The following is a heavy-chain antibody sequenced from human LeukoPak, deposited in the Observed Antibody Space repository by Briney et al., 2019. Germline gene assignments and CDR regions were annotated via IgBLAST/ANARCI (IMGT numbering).Heavy chain of an antibody. Sequence: ASVKVSCKASGYTFTGYYMHWVRQAPGQGLEWMGWINPSSGGTNYAQNFQGRVTMTRDTSISTAYMELSRLRSDDTAVYYCARDSEYDILTGRVVPSGMDVWGQGTTVTVSS. J-gene: IGHJ6*02. CDR3: ARDSEYDILTGRVVPSGMDV. CDR1: GYTFTGYY. CDR2: INPSSGGT. V-gene: IGHV1-2*02. D-gene: IGHD3-9*01.